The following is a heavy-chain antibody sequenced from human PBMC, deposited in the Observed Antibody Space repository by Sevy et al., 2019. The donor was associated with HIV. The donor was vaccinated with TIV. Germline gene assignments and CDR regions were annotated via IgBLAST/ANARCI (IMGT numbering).Heavy chain of an antibody. J-gene: IGHJ4*02. CDR3: ARDLAIAEAAPDD. V-gene: IGHV1-18*04. CDR1: GYTFTSYG. CDR2: ISAHNGNT. D-gene: IGHD6-19*01. Sequence: ASVKVSCKASGYTFTSYGITWVRQAPGQGLEWMGWISAHNGNTHYAQNLQGRVTMTTDTSTSTAYMELRSLRSDDTAVYYCARDLAIAEAAPDDWGQGTLVTVSS.